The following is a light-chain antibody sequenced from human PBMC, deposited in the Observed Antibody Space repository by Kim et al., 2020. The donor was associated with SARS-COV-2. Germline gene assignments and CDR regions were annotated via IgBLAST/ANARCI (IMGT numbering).Light chain of an antibody. CDR3: SSYTSSSTPYV. CDR2: DVS. CDR1: SSDVGRYNY. J-gene: IGLJ1*01. V-gene: IGLV2-14*03. Sequence: AITISCTGTSSDVGRYNYVSWYQQHPGKAPKLMIYDVSNRPSGVSNRFSGSKSGNTASLTISGLQAEDEADYYCSSYTSSSTPYVFGTGTKVTVL.